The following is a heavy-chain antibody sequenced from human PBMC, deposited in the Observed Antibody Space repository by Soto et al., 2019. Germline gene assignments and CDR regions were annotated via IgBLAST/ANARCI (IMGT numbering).Heavy chain of an antibody. CDR3: AKDPSQLGHFDY. CDR1: GFTFSSYG. J-gene: IGHJ4*02. D-gene: IGHD6-6*01. V-gene: IGHV3-30*18. CDR2: ISYDGSNK. Sequence: GGSLRLSCAASGFTFSSYGMHWVRQAPGKGLEWVAVISYDGSNKYYADSVKGRFTISRDNSKNTLYLQMNSLRAEDTAVYYCAKDPSQLGHFDYWGQGTLVTVSS.